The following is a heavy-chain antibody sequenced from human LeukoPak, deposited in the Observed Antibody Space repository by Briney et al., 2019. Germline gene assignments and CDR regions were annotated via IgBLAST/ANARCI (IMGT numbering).Heavy chain of an antibody. D-gene: IGHD6-13*01. CDR1: GFTFDDYA. CDR3: AREPSLAAAGTRGHYFDY. CDR2: ISYDGSSK. Sequence: GGSLRLSCAASGFTFDDYAMHWVRQAPGKGLEWVAVISYDGSSKYYADSVKGRFTISRDNSKNTLYLQMNSLRAEDTAVYYCAREPSLAAAGTRGHYFDYWGQGTLVTVSS. J-gene: IGHJ4*02. V-gene: IGHV3-30*03.